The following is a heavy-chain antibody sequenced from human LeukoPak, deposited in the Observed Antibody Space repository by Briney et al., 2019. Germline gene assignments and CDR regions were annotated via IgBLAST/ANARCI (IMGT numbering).Heavy chain of an antibody. Sequence: SETLSLTCTVSGYSISSGYYWGWIRQPPGKGLEGIGSIYHSGSTYYNPSLKSRVTISVDTSKNQFSLKLSSVTAADTAVYYCARVAGKRVDYWGQGTLVTVSS. CDR3: ARVAGKRVDY. CDR2: IYHSGST. V-gene: IGHV4-38-2*02. CDR1: GYSISSGYY. D-gene: IGHD3-10*01. J-gene: IGHJ4*02.